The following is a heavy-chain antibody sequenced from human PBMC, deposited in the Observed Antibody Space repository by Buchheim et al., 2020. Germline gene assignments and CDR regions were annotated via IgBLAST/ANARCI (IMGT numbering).Heavy chain of an antibody. D-gene: IGHD3-10*01. J-gene: IGHJ6*02. V-gene: IGHV4-34*01. Sequence: QVQLQQWGAGLLKPSETLSLTCAVYGGSFSGYYWSWIRQPPGKGLEWIGEINHSGSTNYNPSLKSRVTISVDKSKNQFSLKLSAVTAADTAVYYGARGILLWFGELSQKPVYYYYYGMDVWGQGTT. CDR3: ARGILLWFGELSQKPVYYYYYGMDV. CDR1: GGSFSGYY. CDR2: INHSGST.